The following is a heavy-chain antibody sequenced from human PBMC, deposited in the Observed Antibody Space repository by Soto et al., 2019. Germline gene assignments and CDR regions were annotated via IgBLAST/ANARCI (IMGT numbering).Heavy chain of an antibody. D-gene: IGHD6-19*01. V-gene: IGHV1-2*02. CDR3: ASIRQWLVQGAFDI. Sequence: ASVKVSCKASGYTFTGYYMHWVRQAPGQGLEWMGWINPNSGGTNYAQKFQGRVTMTRDTSISTAYMELSRLRSDDTAVYYCASIRQWLVQGAFDIWGQGTVVTVSS. J-gene: IGHJ3*02. CDR2: INPNSGGT. CDR1: GYTFTGYY.